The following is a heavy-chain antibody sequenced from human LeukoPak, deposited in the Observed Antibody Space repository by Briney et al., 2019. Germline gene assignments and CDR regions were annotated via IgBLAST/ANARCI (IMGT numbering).Heavy chain of an antibody. J-gene: IGHJ5*02. Sequence: PSETLSLTCTVSGGSISSKTYYWGWIRQPPGKNLEWLGSVYYTGSTHNNPSLKSRVTISVDTSKNQFSLNLSSVTAADTAVYYCARQEIGLRSFDPWGQGTLVTVSS. CDR2: VYYTGST. D-gene: IGHD3/OR15-3a*01. CDR1: GGSISSKTYY. V-gene: IGHV4-39*01. CDR3: ARQEIGLRSFDP.